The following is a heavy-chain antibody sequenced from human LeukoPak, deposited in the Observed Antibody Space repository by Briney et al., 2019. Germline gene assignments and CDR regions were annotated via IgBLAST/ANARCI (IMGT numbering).Heavy chain of an antibody. D-gene: IGHD3-9*01. J-gene: IGHJ5*02. V-gene: IGHV1-2*02. CDR2: INPNSGGT. CDR3: ARPLNSLRYFDWLSGSYNWFDP. Sequence: GASVKISCKASGYTFTTYYMHWGRQAPGQGLEWMGWINPNSGGTNYAQKFQGRVTMTRDTSISTAYMELSRLRSDDTAVYYCARPLNSLRYFDWLSGSYNWFDPWGQGTLVTVSS. CDR1: GYTFTTYY.